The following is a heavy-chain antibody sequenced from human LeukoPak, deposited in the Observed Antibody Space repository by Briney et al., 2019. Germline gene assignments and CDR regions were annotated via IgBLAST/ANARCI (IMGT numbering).Heavy chain of an antibody. D-gene: IGHD6-19*01. J-gene: IGHJ2*01. Sequence: SETLSLTCTVSGGSISSSSYYSGWIRQPPGKGLERLGRIYYSGSTYYNPSLKSRVTISLDTSKNQFSLKLSSVTAADTAVYYCARCPSSGWYLEYWYFDLWGRGTLVTVSS. CDR3: ARCPSSGWYLEYWYFDL. CDR2: IYYSGST. CDR1: GGSISSSSYY. V-gene: IGHV4-39*01.